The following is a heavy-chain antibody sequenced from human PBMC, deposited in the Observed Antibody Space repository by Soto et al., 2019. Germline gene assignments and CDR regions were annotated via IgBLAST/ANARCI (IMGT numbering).Heavy chain of an antibody. CDR2: IIPILGTA. J-gene: IGHJ5*02. Sequence: GASVKVSCKASGGTFSSYAISWVRQAPGQGLEWMGGIIPILGTANYAQKFQGRVTITADKSTSTAYMELSSLRSEDTAVYYCARPGYSSSWFSSWFDPWGQGTLVTVSS. CDR1: GGTFSSYA. V-gene: IGHV1-69*10. D-gene: IGHD6-13*01. CDR3: ARPGYSSSWFSSWFDP.